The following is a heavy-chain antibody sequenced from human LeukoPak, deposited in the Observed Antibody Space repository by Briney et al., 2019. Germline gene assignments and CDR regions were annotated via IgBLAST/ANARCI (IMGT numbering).Heavy chain of an antibody. CDR2: FYTSGST. CDR3: ARCRHGNCDYFDY. D-gene: IGHD1-7*01. J-gene: IGHJ4*02. V-gene: IGHV4-4*07. CDR1: GGSFTSDY. Sequence: SETLSLTCTVSGGSFTSDYWSWIRQPAGKGLEWIGRFYTSGSTNYNPSLKSRVTMSADTSKNQFSLKLSSVTAADTAVYYCARCRHGNCDYFDYWGQGTLVTVSS.